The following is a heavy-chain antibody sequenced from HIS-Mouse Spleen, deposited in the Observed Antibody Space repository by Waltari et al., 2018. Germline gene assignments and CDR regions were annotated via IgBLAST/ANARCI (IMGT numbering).Heavy chain of an antibody. Sequence: QLQLQESGPGLVKPSETLSLTCTVSGGSISSSSYYWGWIRQPPGKGLEWIGSIYYSGSTYDSPSHTSRVTIAVDTSKNQLSLKLSSVTAADTAVYYCAREIPYSSSWYDWYFDLWGRGTLVTVSS. V-gene: IGHV4-39*07. J-gene: IGHJ2*01. CDR1: GGSISSSSYY. D-gene: IGHD6-13*01. CDR2: IYYSGST. CDR3: AREIPYSSSWYDWYFDL.